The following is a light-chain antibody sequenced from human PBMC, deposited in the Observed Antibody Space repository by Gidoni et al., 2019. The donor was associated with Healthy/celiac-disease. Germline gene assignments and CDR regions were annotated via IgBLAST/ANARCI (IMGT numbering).Light chain of an antibody. CDR2: TAS. V-gene: IGKV1-5*03. Sequence: DIQMTQSTSTLSASVGDRVTVTCRASQSISSWWAWYQQKPGKAPKLLIYTASSLASGVPSRFSGSGSGTEFTLTISSPQPDDFATYYCQQYNSYLCSFGQGTKLEIK. CDR3: QQYNSYLCS. J-gene: IGKJ2*04. CDR1: QSISSW.